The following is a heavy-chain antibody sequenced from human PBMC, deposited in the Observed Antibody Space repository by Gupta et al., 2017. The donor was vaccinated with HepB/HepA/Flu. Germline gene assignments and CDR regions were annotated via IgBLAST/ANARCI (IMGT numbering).Heavy chain of an antibody. Sequence: EVQLLESGGGSVHPGGSLRLSCAASGFNFSNYWMHWVRQDPGKGLVWVSRINSDGTKIVYADAVRGRFTISRDNAKSTLYLQMSNLRDDDTAVYYCTRSEVDISVVTAPFWDRMDAWGQGATVTISS. CDR3: TRSEVDISVVTAPFWDRMDA. CDR2: INSDGTKI. J-gene: IGHJ6*02. D-gene: IGHD2-2*03. CDR1: GFNFSNYW. V-gene: IGHV3-74*01.